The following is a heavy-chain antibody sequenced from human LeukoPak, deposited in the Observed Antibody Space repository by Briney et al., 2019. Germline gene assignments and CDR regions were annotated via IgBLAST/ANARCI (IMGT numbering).Heavy chain of an antibody. D-gene: IGHD4-17*01. V-gene: IGHV1-2*02. CDR1: GYTFTGYY. Sequence: ASVKVSCKASGYTFTGYYMHWVRQAPGQGLEWMGWINPNSGGTNYAQKFQGRVTMTRDTSISTAYMELSRLRSDDTAVYYCARDPYVLTTVTTGGYYYMDVWGKGTTVTGSS. CDR3: ARDPYVLTTVTTGGYYYMDV. CDR2: INPNSGGT. J-gene: IGHJ6*03.